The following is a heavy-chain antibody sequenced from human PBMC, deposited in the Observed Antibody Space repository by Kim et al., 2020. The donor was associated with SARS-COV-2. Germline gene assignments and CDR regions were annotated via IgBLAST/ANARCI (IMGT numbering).Heavy chain of an antibody. CDR3: ARGDSYGYICIDY. D-gene: IGHD5-18*01. Sequence: YAQKFQGRVTITADESTSTAYMELSSLRSEDTAVYYCARGDSYGYICIDYWGQGTLVTVSS. V-gene: IGHV1-69*01. J-gene: IGHJ4*02.